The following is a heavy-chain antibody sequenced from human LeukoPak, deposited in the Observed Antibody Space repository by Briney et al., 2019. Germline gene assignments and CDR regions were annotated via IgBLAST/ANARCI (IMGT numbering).Heavy chain of an antibody. D-gene: IGHD6-19*01. CDR1: GFTFSNAW. CDR3: TTEDSQWLVPDY. Sequence: GGSLRLSCAASGFTFSNAWMSWVHQAPGKGLEWVGRIKSKTDGGTTDYAAPVKGRFTISRGDSKNTLYLQMNSLKTEDTAVYYCTTEDSQWLVPDYWGQGTLVTVSS. J-gene: IGHJ4*02. V-gene: IGHV3-15*01. CDR2: IKSKTDGGTT.